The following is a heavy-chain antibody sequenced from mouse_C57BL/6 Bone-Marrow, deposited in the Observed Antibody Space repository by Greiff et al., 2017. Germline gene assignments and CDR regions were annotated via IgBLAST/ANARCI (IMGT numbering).Heavy chain of an antibody. CDR1: GFSLTSYG. CDR3: AKNGGCYYDWYFDV. Sequence: QVHVKQSGPGLVQPSQSLSITCTVSGFSLTSYGVHWVRQSPGKGLEWLGVIWRGGSTDYNAAFMSRLSITKDNSKSQVFFKMNSLQADDTAIYYCAKNGGCYYDWYFDVWGTGTTVTVSS. D-gene: IGHD2-1*01. J-gene: IGHJ1*03. V-gene: IGHV2-5*01. CDR2: IWRGGST.